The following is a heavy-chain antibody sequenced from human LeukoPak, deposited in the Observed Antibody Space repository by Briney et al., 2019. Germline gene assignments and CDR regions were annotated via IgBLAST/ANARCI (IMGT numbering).Heavy chain of an antibody. D-gene: IGHD6-19*01. CDR2: IYDSGST. J-gene: IGHJ4*02. Sequence: SETLSLTCTVSGGSIRSSYYYWGWIRQPPGKGLKWIGSIYDSGSTYYNPSLKGRVTISIDTSKNQFSLKLSSVTAADTAVYYCALGAVAGAFDYWGQGTLVTVSS. CDR3: ALGAVAGAFDY. CDR1: GGSIRSSYYY. V-gene: IGHV4-39*07.